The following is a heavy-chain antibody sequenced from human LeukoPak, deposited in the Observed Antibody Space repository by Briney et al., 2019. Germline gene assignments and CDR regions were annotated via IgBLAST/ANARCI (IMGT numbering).Heavy chain of an antibody. CDR2: INHSGST. D-gene: IGHD2-2*01. CDR3: ARGYCSSTSCYPGLTHWYFDL. V-gene: IGHV4-34*01. J-gene: IGHJ2*01. CDR1: GGSFSGYY. Sequence: SETLSLTCAVYGGSFSGYYWSWIRQPPGKGLEWIGEINHSGSTNYNPSLKSRVTISVDTSKNQFSLKLSSVTAADTAVYYCARGYCSSTSCYPGLTHWYFDLWGRGTLVTVSS.